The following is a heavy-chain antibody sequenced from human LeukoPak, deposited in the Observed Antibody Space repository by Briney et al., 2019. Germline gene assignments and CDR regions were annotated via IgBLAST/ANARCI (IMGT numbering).Heavy chain of an antibody. D-gene: IGHD3-22*01. CDR1: GYGFTTYW. V-gene: IGHV5-51*01. Sequence: XESLKISCKGSGYGFTTYWIAWVRQMPGKGLEWMGIIYPDDSDARYSPSFQGQVTISADKSISTAYLQWNRLKASDTAMYYCTRLDYHDSSTLDYWGQGTLVTVSS. CDR3: TRLDYHDSSTLDY. CDR2: IYPDDSDA. J-gene: IGHJ4*02.